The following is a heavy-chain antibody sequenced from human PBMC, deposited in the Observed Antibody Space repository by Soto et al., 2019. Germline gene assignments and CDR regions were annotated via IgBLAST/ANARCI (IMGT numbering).Heavy chain of an antibody. V-gene: IGHV3-21*01. CDR3: ATTGTTAPKKGYYYYGMDV. CDR1: GFTFSSYS. J-gene: IGHJ6*02. D-gene: IGHD1-7*01. Sequence: GGSLRLSCAASGFTFSSYSMNWVRQAPGKGLEWVSSISSSSSYIYYADSVKGRFTISRDNAKNSLYLQMNSLRAEDTAVYYCATTGTTAPKKGYYYYGMDVWGQGTTVTV. CDR2: ISSSSSYI.